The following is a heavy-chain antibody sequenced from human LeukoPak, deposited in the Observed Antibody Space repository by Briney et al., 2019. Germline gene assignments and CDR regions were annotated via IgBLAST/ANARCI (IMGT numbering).Heavy chain of an antibody. CDR1: GYSISSGYY. J-gene: IGHJ5*02. CDR3: ARHFGGYYYDSSGSPGWFDP. D-gene: IGHD3-22*01. V-gene: IGHV4-38-2*02. CDR2: IYYSGST. Sequence: SETLSLTCTVSGYSISSGYYWGWIRQPPGKGLEWIGSIYYSGSTYYNPSLKSRVTISVDTSKNQFSLKLSSVTAADTAVYYCARHFGGYYYDSSGSPGWFDPWGQGTLVTVSS.